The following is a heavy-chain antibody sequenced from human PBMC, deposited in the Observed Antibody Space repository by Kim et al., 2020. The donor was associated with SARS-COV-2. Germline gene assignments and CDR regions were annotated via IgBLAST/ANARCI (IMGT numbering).Heavy chain of an antibody. CDR2: ISFDGTNK. V-gene: IGHV3-30*18. J-gene: IGHJ6*02. D-gene: IGHD3-22*01. CDR1: GFTFSSSV. Sequence: GGSLRLSCAASGFTFSSSVMHWVRQAPGKGLEWVAVISFDGTNKYYAESVKGRFTISRDNSKSTVYLQMNSLRTEDTAVYFCAKDSAADYYYDSTYPVPNACPFHGMDVWGQGTTVTVPS. CDR3: AKDSAADYYYDSTYPVPNACPFHGMDV.